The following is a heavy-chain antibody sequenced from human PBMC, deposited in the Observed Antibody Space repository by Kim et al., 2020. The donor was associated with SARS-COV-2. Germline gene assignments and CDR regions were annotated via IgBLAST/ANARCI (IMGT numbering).Heavy chain of an antibody. Sequence: GGSLRLSCAASGFTFSSYSMNWVRRAPGKGLEWVSSISSSSSYIYYADSVKGRFTISRDNAKNSLYLQMNSLRAEDTAVYYCARDLFVPAATIWGQGTMVTVSS. CDR3: ARDLFVPAATI. V-gene: IGHV3-21*01. CDR1: GFTFSSYS. J-gene: IGHJ3*02. CDR2: ISSSSSYI. D-gene: IGHD2-2*01.